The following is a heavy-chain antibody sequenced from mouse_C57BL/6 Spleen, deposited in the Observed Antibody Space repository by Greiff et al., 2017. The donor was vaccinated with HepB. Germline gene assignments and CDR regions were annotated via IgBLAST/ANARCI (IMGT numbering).Heavy chain of an antibody. CDR1: GYTFTDYN. CDR3: AREGDYYGSSYGFAY. D-gene: IGHD1-1*01. J-gene: IGHJ3*01. CDR2: INPNNGGT. Sequence: VHVKQSGPELVKPGASVKIPCKASGYTFTDYNMDWVKQSHGKSLEWIGDINPNNGGTIYNQKFKGKATLTVDKSSSTAYMELRSLTSEDTAVYYCAREGDYYGSSYGFAYWGQGTLVTVSA. V-gene: IGHV1-18*01.